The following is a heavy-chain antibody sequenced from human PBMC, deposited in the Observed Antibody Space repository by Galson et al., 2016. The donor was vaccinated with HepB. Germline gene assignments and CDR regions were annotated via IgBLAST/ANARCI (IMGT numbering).Heavy chain of an antibody. J-gene: IGHJ3*02. Sequence: SVKVSCKASGYTFTGYYLHWVRQAPGQGLEWVAWINPNSSDTKIAQKFQGSATMTRDTSISTAYMEMSNLISDDAAVYYCAKGSAIGSGSNLPFETWGQGTMLTVSS. V-gene: IGHV1-2*02. D-gene: IGHD3-10*01. CDR1: GYTFTGYY. CDR2: INPNSSDT. CDR3: AKGSAIGSGSNLPFET.